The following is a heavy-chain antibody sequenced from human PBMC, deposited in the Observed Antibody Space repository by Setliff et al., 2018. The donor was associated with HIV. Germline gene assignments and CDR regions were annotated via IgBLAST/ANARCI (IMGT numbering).Heavy chain of an antibody. Sequence: SVKVSCKASGYRFISYGINWVRQAPGQGLEWMGGIITIFGASNYAQKFQGRVTITLDESTSTAYMDLSSLRSDDTAVYYCARSGTHLEESRGSSGWVSAAFDIWGQGTMVTVSS. CDR2: IITIFGAS. V-gene: IGHV1-69*13. CDR1: GYRFISYG. J-gene: IGHJ3*02. D-gene: IGHD6-19*01. CDR3: ARSGTHLEESRGSSGWVSAAFDI.